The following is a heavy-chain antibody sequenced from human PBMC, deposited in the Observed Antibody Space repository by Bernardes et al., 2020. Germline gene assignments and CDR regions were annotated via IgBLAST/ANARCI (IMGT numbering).Heavy chain of an antibody. J-gene: IGHJ6*02. D-gene: IGHD2-2*01. CDR2: ISAYNGNT. V-gene: IGHV1-18*01. Sequence: ASVKVSCKASGYTFTSYGISWVRQAPGQGLEWMGWISAYNGNTNYAQKLQGRVTMTTDTSTSTAYMELRSLRSDDTAVYYCARDHHDIVVVPAAKYYYYYYGMDVWGQGTTVTGSS. CDR1: GYTFTSYG. CDR3: ARDHHDIVVVPAAKYYYYYYGMDV.